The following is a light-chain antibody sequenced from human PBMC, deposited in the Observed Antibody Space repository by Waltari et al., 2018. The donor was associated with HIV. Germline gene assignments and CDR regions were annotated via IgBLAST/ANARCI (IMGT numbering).Light chain of an antibody. CDR2: SAS. V-gene: IGKV1-9*01. CDR3: QQLNSYPVPFT. CDR1: QGISSY. J-gene: IGKJ3*01. Sequence: DIQLTQSPSFLSASVGDRVTITCRASQGISSYLAWYQQKPGKAPKLLIYSASTLQSGVPSRFSGRASGTEFTLTICSLQPEDFATYYCQQLNSYPVPFTFGPGTKVDIK.